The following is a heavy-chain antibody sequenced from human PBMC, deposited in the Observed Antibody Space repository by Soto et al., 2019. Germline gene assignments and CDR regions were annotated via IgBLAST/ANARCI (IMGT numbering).Heavy chain of an antibody. CDR2: VNGPGSLS. D-gene: IGHD6-6*01. CDR1: GFIFSSYW. CDR3: AVAFAAPNSGGYGMDV. Sequence: EVQLVESGGGLVQPGGSLRLSCTASGFIFSSYWMHWVRQAPGKGLMWVSRVNGPGSLSTYAGVVTGRFTIFRDNAENTLYLQMNSLRPEDTAIYYCAVAFAAPNSGGYGMDVWGQGTTVTVSS. V-gene: IGHV3-74*01. J-gene: IGHJ6*02.